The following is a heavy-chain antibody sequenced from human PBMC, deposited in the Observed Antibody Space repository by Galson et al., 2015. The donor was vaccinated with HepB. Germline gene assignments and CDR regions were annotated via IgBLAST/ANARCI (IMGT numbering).Heavy chain of an antibody. CDR1: GGSIGSGGYS. V-gene: IGHV4-30-2*01. D-gene: IGHD2-2*01. Sequence: TLSLTCAVSGGSIGSGGYSWSWIRQPPGKALEWIGYIYHSGSTYYNPSLKSRVTISLDRSKNHFSLKLTSVTAADTAVYYCANRYCTSTSCAFEPWGQGTLVTVSS. J-gene: IGHJ5*02. CDR2: IYHSGST. CDR3: ANRYCTSTSCAFEP.